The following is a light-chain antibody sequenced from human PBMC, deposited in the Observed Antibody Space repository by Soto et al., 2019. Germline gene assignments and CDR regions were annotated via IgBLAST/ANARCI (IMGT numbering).Light chain of an antibody. CDR3: QQRSYPST. Sequence: EIVLTQSPATLSLSPGERATLXXRASQSVSTYLAWYQQKPGQAPRXLIYDASYRATGIPARFSGSGCGTDFTLIISILAPEDFAVYYCQQRSYPSTFGQGTRLEIK. CDR2: DAS. J-gene: IGKJ5*01. CDR1: QSVSTY. V-gene: IGKV3-11*01.